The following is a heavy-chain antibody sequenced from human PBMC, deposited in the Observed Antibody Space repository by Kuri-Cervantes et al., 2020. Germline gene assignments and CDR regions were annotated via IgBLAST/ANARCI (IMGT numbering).Heavy chain of an antibody. CDR3: ARGRGSSWFSRGGNWFDP. J-gene: IGHJ5*02. CDR2: ISSSSSYI. D-gene: IGHD6-13*01. Sequence: GGSLRLSCAASGFTFSSYEMNWVRQAPGKGLEWVSSISSSSSYIYYADSVKGRFTISRDNAKNSLYLQMNSLRAEDTAVYYCARGRGSSWFSRGGNWFDPWGQGTLVTVSS. CDR1: GFTFSSYE. V-gene: IGHV3-21*01.